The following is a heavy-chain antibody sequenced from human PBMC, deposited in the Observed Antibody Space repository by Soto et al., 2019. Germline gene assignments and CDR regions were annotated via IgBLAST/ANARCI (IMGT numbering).Heavy chain of an antibody. CDR3: ERGRIVSPTRFSCDF. D-gene: IGHD1-26*01. Sequence: QVQLVQSGAEVKKPGPSVKVSCKPSGGTFSNYAISWVRQATGQGLEWMGGIAPIFATTNYAQRFHDSITITADASTSTAFRELSGLISEDTAVYYYERGRIVSPTRFSCDFCVKGTLVIV. V-gene: IGHV1-69*01. J-gene: IGHJ4*02. CDR2: IAPIFATT. CDR1: GGTFSNYA.